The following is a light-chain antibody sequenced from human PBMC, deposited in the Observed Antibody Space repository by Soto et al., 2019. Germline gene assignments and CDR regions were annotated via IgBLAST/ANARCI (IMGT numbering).Light chain of an antibody. CDR2: GAS. CDR1: RIININ. J-gene: IGKJ2*01. V-gene: IGKV3-15*01. Sequence: EIIMTQSPATQSASPGERVTLSCRASRIININLAWYQQKPGQAPRLLIYGASTRAAGIPARFSGSGAGTEFPLIIGSLQSEDSAFFSCQQYENWPPYTFGQGTKREIK. CDR3: QQYENWPPYT.